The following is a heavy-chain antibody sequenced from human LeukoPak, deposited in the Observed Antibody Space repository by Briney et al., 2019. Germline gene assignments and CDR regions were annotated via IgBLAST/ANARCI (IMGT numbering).Heavy chain of an antibody. CDR3: ARDRPVAGNLDY. CDR2: INPNSGGT. V-gene: IGHV1-2*02. CDR1: GYTFTGYY. Sequence: EASVKVSCKASGYTFTGYYMHWVRPAPGQGLEWMGWINPNSGGTNYAQKFQGRVTMTRDTSISTAYMELSRLRSDDTAVYYCARDRPVAGNLDYWGQGTLVTVSS. D-gene: IGHD6-19*01. J-gene: IGHJ4*02.